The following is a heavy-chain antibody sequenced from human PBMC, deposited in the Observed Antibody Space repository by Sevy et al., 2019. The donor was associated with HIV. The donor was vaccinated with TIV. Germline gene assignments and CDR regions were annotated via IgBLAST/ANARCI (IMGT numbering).Heavy chain of an antibody. CDR3: ARESNWGGYFDY. J-gene: IGHJ4*02. V-gene: IGHV3-21*01. CDR2: ISTSSNHI. Sequence: GGSLRLSCAASGFTFSSSAMNWVRQSPGKGLEWVSSISTSSNHIFYADSVKGRFTISRDNAKNSLLLRMDSLRAEDTAVYYCARESNWGGYFDYWGQGILVTVSS. D-gene: IGHD3-16*01. CDR1: GFTFSSSA.